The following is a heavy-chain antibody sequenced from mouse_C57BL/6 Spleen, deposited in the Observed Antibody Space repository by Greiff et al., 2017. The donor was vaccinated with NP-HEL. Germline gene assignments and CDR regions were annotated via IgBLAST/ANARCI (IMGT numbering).Heavy chain of an antibody. Sequence: VHVKQSGPVLVKPGASVKMSCKASGYTFTDYYMNWVKQSHGKSLEWIGVINPYNGGTSYNQKFKGKATLTVDKSSSTAYMELNSLTSEDSAVYYCARLGYYWGQGTTLTVSS. CDR2: INPYNGGT. CDR1: GYTFTDYY. D-gene: IGHD4-1*01. CDR3: ARLGYY. J-gene: IGHJ2*01. V-gene: IGHV1-19*01.